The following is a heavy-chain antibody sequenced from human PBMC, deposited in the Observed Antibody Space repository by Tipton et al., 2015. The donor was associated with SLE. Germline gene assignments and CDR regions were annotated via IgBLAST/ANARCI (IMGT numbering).Heavy chain of an antibody. Sequence: TLSLTCYVSGDSITSREYSGGWIRQPPGKGLEWIGSMHSSGPTYYTPSLKSRVGISIDTSKNQFSLNLRSVAAADTAVYYCASQRFQQTGDYFDYWGQGILVTVSS. CDR1: GDSITSREYS. V-gene: IGHV4-39*07. J-gene: IGHJ4*02. CDR3: ASQRFQQTGDYFDY. D-gene: IGHD5-24*01. CDR2: MHSSGPT.